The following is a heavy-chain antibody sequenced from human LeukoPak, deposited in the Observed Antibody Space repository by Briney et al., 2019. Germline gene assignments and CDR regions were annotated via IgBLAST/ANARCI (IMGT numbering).Heavy chain of an antibody. V-gene: IGHV1-69*13. Sequence: SVKVSCTASGGTFSSYAISWVRQAPGQGLEWMGGIIPIFGTANYAQKFQGRVTITADESTSTAYMELSSLRSEDTAVYYCARAPKYYYDFDYWGQGTLVTVSS. CDR3: ARAPKYYYDFDY. CDR2: IIPIFGTA. D-gene: IGHD3-22*01. CDR1: GGTFSSYA. J-gene: IGHJ4*02.